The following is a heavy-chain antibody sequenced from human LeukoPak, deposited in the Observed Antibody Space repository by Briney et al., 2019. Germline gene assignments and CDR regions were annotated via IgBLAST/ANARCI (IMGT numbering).Heavy chain of an antibody. J-gene: IGHJ4*02. V-gene: IGHV3-23*01. CDR2: IYENGGTT. D-gene: IGHD2-21*01. CDR3: AKVFRIGYSALFDY. Sequence: GGSLRLSCVGSGFTFRSHAMSWVRQAPEKGLEFVSGIYENGGTTYYADSVKGRFSISRDNSKNTLYLQMDSLRGEDTAVYYCAKVFRIGYSALFDYWGQGALVTVSS. CDR1: GFTFRSHA.